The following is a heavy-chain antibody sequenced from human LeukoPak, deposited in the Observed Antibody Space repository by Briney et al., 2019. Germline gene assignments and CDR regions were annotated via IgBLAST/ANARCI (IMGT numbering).Heavy chain of an antibody. Sequence: GGSLRLSCAASGFTFSSYCMNWVRQAPGKGLEWVSSISSSSSYISYADSVKCRFTISKDNAKISLYLQMNSLGAEDTSVYYCARDPIAAAGTEVDYWGQGTLVTVSS. CDR1: GFTFSSYC. CDR2: ISSSSSYI. J-gene: IGHJ4*02. CDR3: ARDPIAAAGTEVDY. D-gene: IGHD6-13*01. V-gene: IGHV3-21*01.